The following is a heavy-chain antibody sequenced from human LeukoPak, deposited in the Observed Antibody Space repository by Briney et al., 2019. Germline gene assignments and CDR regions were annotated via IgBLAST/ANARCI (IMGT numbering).Heavy chain of an antibody. CDR3: AKDYRPDHGVTWGWFDP. J-gene: IGHJ5*02. D-gene: IGHD4-17*01. Sequence: GGSLRLSCAASGFTFSSYEMNWVRQAPGKGLEWVTFIRFDGSNKYYADSVKGRFTISRDNSKNTLYLQMNSLRTEDTAVYYCAKDYRPDHGVTWGWFDPWGQGTLATVSS. CDR2: IRFDGSNK. V-gene: IGHV3-30*02. CDR1: GFTFSSYE.